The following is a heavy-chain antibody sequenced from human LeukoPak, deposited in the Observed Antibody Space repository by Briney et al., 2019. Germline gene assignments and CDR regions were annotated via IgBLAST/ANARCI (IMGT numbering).Heavy chain of an antibody. CDR1: GGAISSYS. CDR3: ARANRNFEQLIYYYYGMDV. Sequence: PSETLSLTCTVSGGAISSYSGSWIRQPPGKGLEWIGYIDYSGNTNYNPSLKSRVTISVDTSKNQFSLKLSSVTAADTAVYYCARANRNFEQLIYYYYGMDVWGQGTTVTVSS. D-gene: IGHD1-14*01. CDR2: IDYSGNT. V-gene: IGHV4-59*01. J-gene: IGHJ6*02.